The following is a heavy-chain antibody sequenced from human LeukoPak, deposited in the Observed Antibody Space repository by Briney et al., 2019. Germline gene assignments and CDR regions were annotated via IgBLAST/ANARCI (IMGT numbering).Heavy chain of an antibody. D-gene: IGHD5-18*01. CDR2: ISYDGSNK. CDR1: GSTLTELS. CDR3: ARADGYSYGAFDY. V-gene: IGHV3-30-3*01. J-gene: IGHJ4*02. Sequence: SCKVSGSTLTELSIHWVRQAPGKGLEWVAVISYDGSNKYYADSVKGRFTISRDNSKNTLYLQMNSLRAEDTAVYYCARADGYSYGAFDYWGQGTLVTVSS.